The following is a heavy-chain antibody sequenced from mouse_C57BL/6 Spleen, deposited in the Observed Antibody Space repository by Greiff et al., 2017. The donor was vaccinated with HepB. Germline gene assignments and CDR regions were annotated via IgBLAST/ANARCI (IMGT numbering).Heavy chain of an antibody. Sequence: QVQLQQSGAELVRPGASVTLSCKASGYTFTDYEMHWVKQTPVHGLEWIGAIDPETGGTAYNQKFKGKAILTADKSSSTAYMELRSLTSEDSAVYYCTRGNFMVTSYYYAMDYWGQGTSVTVSS. CDR2: IDPETGGT. CDR3: TRGNFMVTSYYYAMDY. CDR1: GYTFTDYE. D-gene: IGHD2-2*01. V-gene: IGHV1-15*01. J-gene: IGHJ4*01.